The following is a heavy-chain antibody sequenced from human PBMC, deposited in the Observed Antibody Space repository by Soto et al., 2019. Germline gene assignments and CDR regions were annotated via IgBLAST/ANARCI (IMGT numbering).Heavy chain of an antibody. CDR2: INHSGST. D-gene: IGHD3-3*01. CDR1: GGSFSGYY. J-gene: IGHJ6*03. V-gene: IGHV4-34*01. CDR3: ARGYYDFWSGYYPVMDV. Sequence: QVQLQQWGAGLLKSSETLSLTCAVYGGSFSGYYWSWIRQPPGKGLEWIGEINHSGSTNYNPSLKSRVTISVDTSKNQFSLKLSSVTAADTAVYYCARGYYDFWSGYYPVMDVWGKGTTVTVSS.